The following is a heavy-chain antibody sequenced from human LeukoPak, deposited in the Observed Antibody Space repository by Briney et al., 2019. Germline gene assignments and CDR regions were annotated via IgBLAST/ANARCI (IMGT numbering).Heavy chain of an antibody. CDR3: ARDSYYDSSGYNWYFDL. Sequence: PSETLSLTCTVSGGSISSGDYYWSWIRQPPGKGLEWIGYIYYNGSTYYNPSLKSRVTISVDTSKNQFSLKLSSVTAADTAVYYCARDSYYDSSGYNWYFDLWGRGTLVTVSS. CDR1: GGSISSGDYY. J-gene: IGHJ2*01. CDR2: IYYNGST. V-gene: IGHV4-30-4*01. D-gene: IGHD3-22*01.